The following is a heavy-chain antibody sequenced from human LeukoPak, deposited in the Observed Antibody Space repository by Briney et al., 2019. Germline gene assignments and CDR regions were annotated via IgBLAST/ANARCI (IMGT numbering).Heavy chain of an antibody. CDR1: GFTFTNFA. V-gene: IGHV3-23*01. CDR3: AKGAAAGLVDWFDP. D-gene: IGHD6-25*01. Sequence: GGSLRLSCAVSGFTFTNFAMMWVRQAPGKGLQWVSSITGDGATYYADSVRGRFMLSRDTSKNTLYLQMSSLTAEDTALYYCAKGAAAGLVDWFDPWGQGTLVTVSS. CDR2: ITGDGAT. J-gene: IGHJ5*02.